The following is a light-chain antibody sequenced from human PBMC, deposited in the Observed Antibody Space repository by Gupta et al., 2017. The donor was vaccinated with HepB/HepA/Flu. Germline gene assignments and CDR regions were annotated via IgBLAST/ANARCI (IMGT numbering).Light chain of an antibody. CDR1: QSISSY. Sequence: DIQMTQSPSSLSASVGDRVTITCRASQSISSYLNWYQQKPGKAPKLLIYAASSLQSGVPSRFSGSGSGTDFTLTIISLQPEDFATYYCQQSYSTPMCSFGQGTKLEIK. CDR2: AAS. J-gene: IGKJ2*04. CDR3: QQSYSTPMCS. V-gene: IGKV1-39*01.